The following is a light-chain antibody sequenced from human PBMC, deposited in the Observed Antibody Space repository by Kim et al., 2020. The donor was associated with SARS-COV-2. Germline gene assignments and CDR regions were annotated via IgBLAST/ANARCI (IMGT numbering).Light chain of an antibody. J-gene: IGKJ1*01. CDR3: QQYDTYPWT. CDR2: KAS. V-gene: IGKV1-5*03. Sequence: ASVGDRVTITCRARQYITRRLAWDQQKPGKAPKVLISKASTLESGVPSTFSGSGSGTDVTRNISSLQPDDFATYYCQQYDTYPWTFGQGTKVEIK. CDR1: QYITRR.